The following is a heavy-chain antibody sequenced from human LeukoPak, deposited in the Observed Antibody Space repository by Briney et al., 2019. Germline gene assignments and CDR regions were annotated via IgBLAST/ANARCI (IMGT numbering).Heavy chain of an antibody. CDR1: GFTFSSYS. D-gene: IGHD5-18*01. CDR3: ASTQWIQSCSQQRGDYYGMDV. CDR2: ISSSSSYI. J-gene: IGHJ6*02. V-gene: IGHV3-21*01. Sequence: GGSLRLSCAASGFTFSSYSMNWVRQAPGKGLEWVSSISSSSSYIYYADSVKGRFTISRDNAKNSLYLQMNSLRAEDTAVYYCASTQWIQSCSQQRGDYYGMDVWGQGTTVSDCS.